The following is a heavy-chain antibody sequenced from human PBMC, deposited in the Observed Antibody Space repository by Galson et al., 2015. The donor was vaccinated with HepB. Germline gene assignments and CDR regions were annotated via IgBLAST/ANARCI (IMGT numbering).Heavy chain of an antibody. V-gene: IGHV4-59*08. CDR1: GGSISSYY. CDR2: IYYSGTT. J-gene: IGHJ6*02. Sequence: ETLSLTCTVSGGSISSYYWSWIRQPPGKGLEWIGYIYYSGTTNYNPSLKSRVTISVDTSKNQFSLKLSSVTAADTAVYYCARHQFEYYYYYGMDVWGQGTTVTVSS. D-gene: IGHD3-16*01. CDR3: ARHQFEYYYYYGMDV.